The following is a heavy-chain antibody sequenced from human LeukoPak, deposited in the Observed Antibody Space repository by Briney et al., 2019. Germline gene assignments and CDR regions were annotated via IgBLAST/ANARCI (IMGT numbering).Heavy chain of an antibody. Sequence: GGSLRLSCAASGFTFSSYSMNWVRQAPGKGLEWVSYISSSSSTIYYADSVKGRFTISRDNSNNTLYVQMNSLRTEDTAVYYCAKDRETVTTTEGFDLWGRGTLVTVSS. J-gene: IGHJ2*01. V-gene: IGHV3-48*01. D-gene: IGHD4-17*01. CDR1: GFTFSSYS. CDR3: AKDRETVTTTEGFDL. CDR2: ISSSSSTI.